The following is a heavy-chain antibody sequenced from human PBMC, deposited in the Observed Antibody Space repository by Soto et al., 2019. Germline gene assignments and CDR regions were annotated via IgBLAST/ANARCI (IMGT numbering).Heavy chain of an antibody. CDR3: ARSSSSWSPFAS. Sequence: ASETLSLTCAVSGGSISSGGYSWSWIRQPPGKGLEWIGYIYHSGSTYYNPSLKSRVTISVDRSKNQFSLKLSSVTAADTAVYYCARSSSSWSPFASWGQGTLVTVSS. D-gene: IGHD6-13*01. V-gene: IGHV4-30-2*01. CDR2: IYHSGST. J-gene: IGHJ5*01. CDR1: GGSISSGGYS.